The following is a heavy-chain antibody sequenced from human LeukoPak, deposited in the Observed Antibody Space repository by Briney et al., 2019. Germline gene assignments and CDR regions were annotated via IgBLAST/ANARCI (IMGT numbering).Heavy chain of an antibody. CDR1: GFTFSNSA. Sequence: GASVKVSCKASGFTFSNSAMQWVRQARGQRLEWIGWIVVGSGNTNYAQKFQERVSITRDMSRSAVYMELRSLRPDDTAVYYCARDGTSTDDYWGQGTLVTVSS. V-gene: IGHV1-58*02. D-gene: IGHD2-2*01. CDR2: IVVGSGNT. CDR3: ARDGTSTDDY. J-gene: IGHJ4*02.